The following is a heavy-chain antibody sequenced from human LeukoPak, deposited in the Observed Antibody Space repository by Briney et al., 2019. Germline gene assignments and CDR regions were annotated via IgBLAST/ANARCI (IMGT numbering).Heavy chain of an antibody. CDR1: GFTFSSGA. J-gene: IGHJ4*02. Sequence: GGSLRLSCAASGFTFSSGAMTWVRQAPGKGLIWVSTISGSGSSTDYADSVKGRFTISRDNSKNTLYLQMNSLRAEDTALYYCAKDGRTTSPKWGQGTLVTVSS. V-gene: IGHV3-23*01. D-gene: IGHD1-7*01. CDR3: AKDGRTTSPK. CDR2: ISGSGSST.